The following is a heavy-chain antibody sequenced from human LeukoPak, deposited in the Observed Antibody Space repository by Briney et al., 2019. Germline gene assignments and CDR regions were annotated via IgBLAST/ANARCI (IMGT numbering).Heavy chain of an antibody. J-gene: IGHJ4*02. CDR3: ARGGLGYYDFWSGYYIYDY. Sequence: PSETLSLTCAVYGGSFSGHYWSWIRQPPGKGLEWIGEINHSGSTNYNPSLKSRVTISVDTSKNQFSLKLSSVTAADTAVYYCARGGLGYYDFWSGYYIYDYWGQGTLVTVSS. D-gene: IGHD3-3*01. CDR1: GGSFSGHY. CDR2: INHSGST. V-gene: IGHV4-34*01.